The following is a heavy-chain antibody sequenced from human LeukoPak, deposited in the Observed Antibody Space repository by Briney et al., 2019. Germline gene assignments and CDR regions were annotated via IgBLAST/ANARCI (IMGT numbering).Heavy chain of an antibody. CDR3: ARVGEFGDSSSNFDY. D-gene: IGHD6-6*01. V-gene: IGHV4-30-2*01. CDR1: GGSISSGGYY. CDR2: IYHSGST. J-gene: IGHJ4*02. Sequence: SQTLSLTCTVSGGSISSGGYYWSWIRQPPGKGLEWIGYIYHSGSTYYNPSLKSRVTISVDRSKNQFSLKLSSVTAADTAVYYCARVGEFGDSSSNFDYWGQGTLVTVSS.